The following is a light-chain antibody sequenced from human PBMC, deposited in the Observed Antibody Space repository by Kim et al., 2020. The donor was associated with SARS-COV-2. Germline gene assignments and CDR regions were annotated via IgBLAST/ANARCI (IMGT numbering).Light chain of an antibody. V-gene: IGKV1-39*01. CDR1: QSSSVY. CDR2: AAS. CDR3: QQSYSMWT. J-gene: IGKJ1*01. Sequence: LSECVGDRVTITCRASQSSSVYLNWYQHKPGKAPKLLSYAASSLQSGVPSRFSGGGSGTEFSLTISSLQPEDIATYYCQQSYSMWTFGQGTKLEI.